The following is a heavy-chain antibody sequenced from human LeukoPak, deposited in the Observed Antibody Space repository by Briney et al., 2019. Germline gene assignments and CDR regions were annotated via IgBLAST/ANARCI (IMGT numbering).Heavy chain of an antibody. D-gene: IGHD2-2*01. Sequence: ASVKVSCKASGYTFTGYYMHWVRQAPGQGLEWMGRINPNSGGTNYAQKFQGRVTMTRDTSISTAYMELSRLRSDDTAVYYCARGPLRDCSSTSCFGYYYMDVWGKGTTVTVSS. CDR1: GYTFTGYY. CDR2: INPNSGGT. J-gene: IGHJ6*03. V-gene: IGHV1-2*06. CDR3: ARGPLRDCSSTSCFGYYYMDV.